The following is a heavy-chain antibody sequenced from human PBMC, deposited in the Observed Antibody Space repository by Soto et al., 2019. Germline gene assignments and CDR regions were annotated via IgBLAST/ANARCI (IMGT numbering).Heavy chain of an antibody. CDR2: ISTSSSTI. Sequence: EVQLVESGGGLIQPGGSLRLSCAASGFTFSSYSMNWVRQAPGKGLEWVSYISTSSSTIYYADSVKGRFTISRDNAKNSLYLQMNSLRAEDTAVYYWARVGRLWFSDYWGQGTLVTVSS. V-gene: IGHV3-48*01. CDR3: ARVGRLWFSDY. D-gene: IGHD3-10*01. J-gene: IGHJ4*02. CDR1: GFTFSSYS.